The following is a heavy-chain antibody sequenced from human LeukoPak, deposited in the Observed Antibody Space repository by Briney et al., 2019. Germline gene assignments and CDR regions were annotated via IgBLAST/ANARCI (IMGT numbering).Heavy chain of an antibody. J-gene: IGHJ4*02. V-gene: IGHV3-20*04. D-gene: IGHD3-22*01. CDR2: INWNGGST. CDR1: GFTFDDYG. CDR3: AREKTSGLVVVNAYFDY. Sequence: GGSLRLSCAASGFTFDDYGMSWVRQAPGKGLEWVSGINWNGGSTGYADSVKGRFTVSRDNAKNSLYLQMNSLRAEDTASYYCAREKTSGLVVVNAYFDYWGQGTLVTVSS.